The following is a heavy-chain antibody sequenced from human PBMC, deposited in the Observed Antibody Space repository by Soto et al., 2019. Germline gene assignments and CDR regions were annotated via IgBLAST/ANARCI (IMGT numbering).Heavy chain of an antibody. CDR2: ISAYNGNA. Sequence: ASVKVSCKASGYTFTSYGISWVRQAPGQGLEWMGWISAYNGNANYAQKLQGRVTMTTDTSTSTAYMELRSLRSDDTAVYYCARAGYYYDSSGLEAYYYYGMDVWGQGTTVTVSS. V-gene: IGHV1-18*01. D-gene: IGHD3-22*01. CDR1: GYTFTSYG. J-gene: IGHJ6*02. CDR3: ARAGYYYDSSGLEAYYYYGMDV.